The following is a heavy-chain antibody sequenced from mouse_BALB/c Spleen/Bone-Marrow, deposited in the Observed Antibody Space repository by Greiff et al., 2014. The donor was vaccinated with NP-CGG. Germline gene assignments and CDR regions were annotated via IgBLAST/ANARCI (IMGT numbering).Heavy chain of an antibody. V-gene: IGHV5-17*02. CDR1: GFTFSSFG. D-gene: IGHD2-4*01. J-gene: IGHJ4*01. Sequence: EVKLEESGGGLVQPGGSRKLSCAASGFTFSSFGMHWVRQATEKGLEWVAYISSGSSTIYYADTVKGRFTISRDNPKNTLFLQMTSLRSEDTAMYYCARDDYDYAMDYWGQGTSVTVSS. CDR2: ISSGSSTI. CDR3: ARDDYDYAMDY.